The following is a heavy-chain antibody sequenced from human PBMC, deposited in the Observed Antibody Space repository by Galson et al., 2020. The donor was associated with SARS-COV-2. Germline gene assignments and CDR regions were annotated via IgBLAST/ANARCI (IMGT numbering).Heavy chain of an antibody. D-gene: IGHD7-27*01. CDR2: LRGGGGNT. CDR1: GLAFELYA. Sequence: GSLRLSCAASGLAFELYATCWVPHTPGKGLEWVSSLRGGGGNTYYADSPKGRYTIPRDNYRKTLYLQMRSLRAEDSARYCCAKDGVANWDQSYMDVWGKGTTVTISS. CDR3: AKDGVANWDQSYMDV. V-gene: IGHV3-23*01. J-gene: IGHJ6*03.